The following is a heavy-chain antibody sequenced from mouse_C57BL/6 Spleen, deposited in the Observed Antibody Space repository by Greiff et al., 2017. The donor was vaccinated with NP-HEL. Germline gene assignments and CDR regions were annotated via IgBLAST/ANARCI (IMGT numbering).Heavy chain of an antibody. CDR1: GFTFSDYG. CDR2: ISSGSSTI. V-gene: IGHV5-17*01. CDR3: AFRYFDV. J-gene: IGHJ1*03. Sequence: EVKVVESGGGLVKPGGSLKLSCAASGFTFSDYGMHWVRQAPEKGLEWVAYISSGSSTIYYADTVKGRFTISRDNAKNTLFLQMTSLRSEDTAMYYCAFRYFDVWGTGTTVTVSS.